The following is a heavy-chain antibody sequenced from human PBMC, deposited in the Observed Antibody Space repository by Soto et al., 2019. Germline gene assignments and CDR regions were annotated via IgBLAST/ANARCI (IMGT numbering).Heavy chain of an antibody. CDR1: GFTFNTYW. D-gene: IGHD6-25*01. J-gene: IGHJ4*02. V-gene: IGHV3-7*01. CDR2: IKEDGSDK. Sequence: GGSRRLSCVASGFTFNTYWMSWVRQAPGKGLEWVANIKEDGSDKYYVDSVKGRFTISRDNAKNLLYLQMNSLGAGDTAMYYCARFTRGSSGDYWGQGTLVTVSS. CDR3: ARFTRGSSGDY.